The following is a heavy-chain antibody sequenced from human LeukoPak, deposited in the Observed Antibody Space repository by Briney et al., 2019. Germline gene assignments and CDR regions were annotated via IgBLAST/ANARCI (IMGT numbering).Heavy chain of an antibody. Sequence: PSETLSLTCTVSGGSIRSYYWSWIRQPPGKGLEWIGEINHSGSTNYNPSLKSRVTISVDTSKNQFSLKLSSVTAADTAVYYCASSGWRYYYYMDVWGKGTTVTVSS. D-gene: IGHD6-19*01. CDR3: ASSGWRYYYYMDV. CDR1: GGSIRSYY. J-gene: IGHJ6*03. CDR2: INHSGST. V-gene: IGHV4-34*01.